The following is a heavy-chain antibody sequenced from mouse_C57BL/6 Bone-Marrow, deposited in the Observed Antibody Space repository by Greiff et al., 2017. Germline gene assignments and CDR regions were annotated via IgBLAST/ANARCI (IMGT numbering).Heavy chain of an antibody. CDR2: ISSGSSTI. V-gene: IGHV5-17*01. J-gene: IGHJ4*01. CDR3: ARGPNWVYAMDY. CDR1: GFTFSDYG. Sequence: EVMLVESGGGLVKPGGSLKLSCAASGFTFSDYGMHWVRQAPEKGLEWVAYISSGSSTIYYADTVKGRFTISRDNAKNTLFLQMTSLRSEDTAMYYCARGPNWVYAMDYWGQGASVTVSS. D-gene: IGHD4-1*01.